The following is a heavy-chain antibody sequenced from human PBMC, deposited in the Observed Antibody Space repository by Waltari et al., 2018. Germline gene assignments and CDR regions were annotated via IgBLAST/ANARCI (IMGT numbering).Heavy chain of an antibody. V-gene: IGHV3-23*04. CDR3: AKKGGNSKGRFDY. J-gene: IGHJ4*02. Sequence: EVQLVESGGGLVQPGGSLRLSCAASGFTFSSYAMSWVRPAPGKGLAWVSAISGSGGSTYYADSVKGRFTISRDNSKNTLYLQMNSLRAEDTAVYYCAKKGGNSKGRFDYWGQGTLVTVSS. D-gene: IGHD4-4*01. CDR1: GFTFSSYA. CDR2: ISGSGGST.